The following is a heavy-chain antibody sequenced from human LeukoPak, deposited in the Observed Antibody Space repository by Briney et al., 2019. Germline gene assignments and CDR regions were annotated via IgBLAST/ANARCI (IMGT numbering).Heavy chain of an antibody. D-gene: IGHD6-13*01. V-gene: IGHV4-59*08. CDR2: IYYSGTT. J-gene: IGHJ4*02. CDR1: GGSISSYY. Sequence: PSETLSLTCTVSGGSISSYYWSWIRQPPGKGLEWIGYIYYSGTTNYNPSLKSRVTILVDTSKNQFSLNLSSVTAADTAVYYCARRGIAAAGYDYLGQGTLVTVS. CDR3: ARRGIAAAGYDY.